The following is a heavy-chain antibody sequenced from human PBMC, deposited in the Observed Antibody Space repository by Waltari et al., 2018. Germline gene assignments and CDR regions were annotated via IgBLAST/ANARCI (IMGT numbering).Heavy chain of an antibody. J-gene: IGHJ3*02. CDR3: VRPGSTVTPRAFDI. D-gene: IGHD4-17*01. CDR2: MYYSGAT. CDR1: GGSIRSTYN. V-gene: IGHV4-39*01. Sequence: QLQLQESGPGLVNPSETLSLHCTPSGGSIRSTYNWAWVRHAPGKGLEGVGTMYYSGATSKNPSLDSRLSMSIDTSKNLFSLKLSSVTATDTAVYFCVRPGSTVTPRAFDIWGQGIKVTVSS.